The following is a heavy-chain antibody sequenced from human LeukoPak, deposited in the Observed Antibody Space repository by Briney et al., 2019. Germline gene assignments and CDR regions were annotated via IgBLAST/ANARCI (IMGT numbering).Heavy chain of an antibody. J-gene: IGHJ3*01. Sequence: ASVKVSCKASGYTFISYHVHWVRQAPGQGLEWMGIINPSGGRTSYAQKFQGRVTMTRDMSTSTVYMELSSLRSEDTAVYYCARGDGEGATIYAFDFWGQGTMVTVSS. CDR2: INPSGGRT. CDR1: GYTFISYH. V-gene: IGHV1-46*01. CDR3: ARGDGEGATIYAFDF. D-gene: IGHD1-26*01.